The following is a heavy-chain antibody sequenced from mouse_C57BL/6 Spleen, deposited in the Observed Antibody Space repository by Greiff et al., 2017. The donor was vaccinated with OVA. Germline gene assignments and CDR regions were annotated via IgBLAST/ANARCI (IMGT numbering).Heavy chain of an antibody. CDR1: GYTFTSYR. CDR3: ARGTAYYSNYDWFAY. J-gene: IGHJ3*01. D-gene: IGHD2-5*01. V-gene: IGHV1-55*01. CDR2: IYPGSGST. Sequence: QVQLQQPGAELVKPGASVKMSCKASGYTFTSYRITWVKQRPGQGLEWIGDIYPGSGSTNYNEKFKSKATLTVDTSSSTAYMQLSSLTSEDSAVYYCARGTAYYSNYDWFAYWGQGTLVTASA.